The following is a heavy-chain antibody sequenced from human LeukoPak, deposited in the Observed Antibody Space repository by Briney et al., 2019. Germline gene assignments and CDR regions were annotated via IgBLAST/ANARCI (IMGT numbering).Heavy chain of an antibody. CDR1: GGSISSGDYY. D-gene: IGHD3-10*01. CDR3: ARSRGVKPYNWFDP. Sequence: SETLSLTCTVSGGSISSGDYYWSWIRQPPGKGLEWIGYIYYSGSTYYNPSLKSRVTISVDTSKNQFSLKLSSVTAADTAVYYCARSRGVKPYNWFDPWGQGTLVTVSS. J-gene: IGHJ5*02. CDR2: IYYSGST. V-gene: IGHV4-30-4*01.